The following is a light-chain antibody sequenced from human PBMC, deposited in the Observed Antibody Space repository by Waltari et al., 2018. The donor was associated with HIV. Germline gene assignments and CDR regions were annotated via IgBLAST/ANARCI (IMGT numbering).Light chain of an antibody. V-gene: IGLV3-27*01. CDR3: YSATDNNLGV. J-gene: IGLJ2*01. Sequence: SYEPTQPSSVSVSPGQTARITCSGDVVAKKYTRWFQQKPGQAPVMVIYKDSERPSGIPERFSGSSSGTTVTLTISGAQVEDEADYYCYSATDNNLGVFGGGTKLTVL. CDR2: KDS. CDR1: VVAKKY.